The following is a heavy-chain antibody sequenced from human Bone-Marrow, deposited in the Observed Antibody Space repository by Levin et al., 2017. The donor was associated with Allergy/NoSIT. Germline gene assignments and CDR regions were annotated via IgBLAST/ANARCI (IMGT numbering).Heavy chain of an antibody. V-gene: IGHV3-53*01. CDR3: ARDGAAAATGSWG. CDR1: GFTVGNNY. D-gene: IGHD6-13*01. CDR2: IYSGGRT. J-gene: IGHJ4*02. Sequence: PGGSLRLSCAASGFTVGNNYMIWFRQAPGKGLEWVSLIYSGGRTYYADSVKGRFTISRDNSKNTLYLQMNSLRAEDTAVYYCARDGAAAATGSWGWGQGTLVTVSS.